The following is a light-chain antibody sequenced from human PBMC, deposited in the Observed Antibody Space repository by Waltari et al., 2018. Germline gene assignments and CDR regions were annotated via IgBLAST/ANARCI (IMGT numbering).Light chain of an antibody. CDR3: SLYTSSSTSWV. J-gene: IGLJ3*02. CDR1: SSDVGSYNR. V-gene: IGLV2-18*01. Sequence: QSALTQPPSVSGSPGQSVTISCPGTSSDVGSYNRVSWYQQPPGTAPKLMIYEVSNRPSGVPDRFSGSKSGNTASLTISGLQAEDEADYYCSLYTSSSTSWVFGGGTKLTVL. CDR2: EVS.